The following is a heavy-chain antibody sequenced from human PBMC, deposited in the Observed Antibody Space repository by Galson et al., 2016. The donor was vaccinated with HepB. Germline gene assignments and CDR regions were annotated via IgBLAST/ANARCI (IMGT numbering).Heavy chain of an antibody. Sequence: SVKVSCKASGYSFRSYYIHWVRQVPGQGLEWMGIIDPNDGVTNYIQKLQGRVTMTRDTSTNTLYLELSSLKFEDTAIYYCAREDWLDSWGQGTLVTVSS. J-gene: IGHJ5*01. CDR1: GYSFRSYY. CDR3: AREDWLDS. CDR2: IDPNDGVT. V-gene: IGHV1-46*01.